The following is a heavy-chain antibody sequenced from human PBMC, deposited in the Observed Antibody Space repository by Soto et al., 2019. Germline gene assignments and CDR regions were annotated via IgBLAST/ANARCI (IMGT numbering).Heavy chain of an antibody. CDR1: GGTFSSYA. CDR2: IIPIFGTA. V-gene: IGHV1-69*13. J-gene: IGHJ4*02. Sequence: GASVKVSCKASGGTFSSYAISWVRQAPGQGLEWMGGIIPIFGTANYAQKFQGRVTITADESTSTAYMELSSLRSEDTAVYYCARASPDTIVGATIFDYWGQGTLVTVSS. D-gene: IGHD1-26*01. CDR3: ARASPDTIVGATIFDY.